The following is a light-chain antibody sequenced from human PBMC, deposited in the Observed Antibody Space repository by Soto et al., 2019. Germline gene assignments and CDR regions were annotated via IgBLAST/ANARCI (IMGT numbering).Light chain of an antibody. V-gene: IGKV3-11*01. Sequence: EVVLKQSPATLSLSPGERATLSCRASQSVSSDLAWYQQKPGQAPRVLIYNASNRATGIPARFSGSGSGTDFTLTISSLEPEDFAVYYCQQRSNWPPSFGGGTKVEIK. CDR1: QSVSSD. CDR3: QQRSNWPPS. CDR2: NAS. J-gene: IGKJ4*01.